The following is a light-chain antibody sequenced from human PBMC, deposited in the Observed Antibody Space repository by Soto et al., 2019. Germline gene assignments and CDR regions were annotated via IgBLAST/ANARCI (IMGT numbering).Light chain of an antibody. Sequence: EIVMTQSPDTLSVSPGERATLSCRARQSISNSLVWYQQKPGQAPRLLIYGASTRTTGIPARFSGSGSGTEFTLTISSLQSEDFAVYYCQQYNNWPYTFGQGTKLEI. CDR2: GAS. J-gene: IGKJ2*01. V-gene: IGKV3-15*01. CDR1: QSISNS. CDR3: QQYNNWPYT.